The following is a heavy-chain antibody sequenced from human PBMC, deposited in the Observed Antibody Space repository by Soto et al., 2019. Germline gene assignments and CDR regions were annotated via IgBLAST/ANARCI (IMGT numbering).Heavy chain of an antibody. CDR2: MNPNSGNT. Sequence: QVQLVQSGAEVKKPGSSVKVSCKASGYTFTSYDINWVRQATGQGLEWMGWMNPNSGNTGYAQKFQGRVTMTRNTSISTAYMELSSLRSEDTAVYYCARGHLNWNYAFFDYWGQGTLVTVSS. V-gene: IGHV1-8*01. CDR1: GYTFTSYD. D-gene: IGHD1-7*01. CDR3: ARGHLNWNYAFFDY. J-gene: IGHJ4*02.